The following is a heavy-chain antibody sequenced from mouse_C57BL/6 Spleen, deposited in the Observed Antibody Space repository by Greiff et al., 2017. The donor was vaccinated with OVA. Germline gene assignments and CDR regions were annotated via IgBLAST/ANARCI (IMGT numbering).Heavy chain of an antibody. V-gene: IGHV14-2*01. CDR3: ARDCTTVVAPYFDY. J-gene: IGHJ2*01. Sequence: EVQLQQSGAELVKPGASVKLSCTASGFNIKDYYMHWVKQRTEQGLEWIGRIDPEDGATKYAPKFPGQATITADTSSNTAYLQLSSLTSEDTDVYYCARDCTTVVAPYFDYWGQGTTLTVSS. D-gene: IGHD1-1*01. CDR1: GFNIKDYY. CDR2: IDPEDGAT.